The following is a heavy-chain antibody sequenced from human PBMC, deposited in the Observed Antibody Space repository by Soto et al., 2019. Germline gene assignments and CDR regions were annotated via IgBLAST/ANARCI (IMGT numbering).Heavy chain of an antibody. D-gene: IGHD2-2*01. J-gene: IGHJ4*02. CDR2: INHSGST. V-gene: IGHV4-34*01. Sequence: QVQLQQWGAGLLKPSETLSLTCAVYGGSFSGYYWSWIRQPPGKGLEWLGEINHSGSTNYNPSLKSRVTISVDRSKNQFALKLSSVTAADTAVYYCARGFSGFSSNSQPSYFDYWGQGTLVTVSS. CDR3: ARGFSGFSSNSQPSYFDY. CDR1: GGSFSGYY.